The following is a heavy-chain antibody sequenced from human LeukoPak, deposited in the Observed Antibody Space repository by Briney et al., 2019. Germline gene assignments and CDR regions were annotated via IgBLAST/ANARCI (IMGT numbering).Heavy chain of an antibody. J-gene: IGHJ2*01. V-gene: IGHV1-69*04. CDR3: AREDLSIDYGEYVAPRYFDL. CDR1: GGTFSSYA. Sequence: SVKVSCKASGGTFSSYAISWVRQAPGQGLEWMGRIIPILGIANYAQKFQGRVTITADKSTSTAYMELSSLRSEDTAVYYCAREDLSIDYGEYVAPRYFDLWGRGTLVTVSS. CDR2: IIPILGIA. D-gene: IGHD4-17*01.